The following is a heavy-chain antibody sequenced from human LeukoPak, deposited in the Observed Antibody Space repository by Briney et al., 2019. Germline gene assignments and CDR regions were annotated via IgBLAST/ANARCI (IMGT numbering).Heavy chain of an antibody. J-gene: IGHJ4*02. D-gene: IGHD6-19*01. CDR3: ARSDSSGSDY. V-gene: IGHV1-69*05. Sequence: ASVKVSCXASGGTFSSYAISWVRQAPGQGLEWMGRIIPIFGTANYAQKFQGRVTITTDESTSTAYMELSSLRSEDTAVYYCARSDSSGSDYWGQGTLVTVSS. CDR2: IIPIFGTA. CDR1: GGTFSSYA.